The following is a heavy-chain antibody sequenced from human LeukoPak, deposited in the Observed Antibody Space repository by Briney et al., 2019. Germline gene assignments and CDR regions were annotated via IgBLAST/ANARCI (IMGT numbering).Heavy chain of an antibody. D-gene: IGHD2-15*01. CDR3: AKPRFGSTPEVGFDI. V-gene: IGHV4-39*07. Sequence: SETLSLTCTVSGGSISGTSYYWGWIRQPPGKGLEWIGSIYYSGTTFYNPSLKSRVTISADTSKNQFSLSLSSVTAADTAVYYCAKPRFGSTPEVGFDIWGRGTMVTVSS. CDR1: GGSISGTSYY. CDR2: IYYSGTT. J-gene: IGHJ3*02.